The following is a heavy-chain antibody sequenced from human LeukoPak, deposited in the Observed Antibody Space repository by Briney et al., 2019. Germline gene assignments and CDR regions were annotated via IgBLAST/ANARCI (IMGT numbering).Heavy chain of an antibody. Sequence: SETLSLTCTVSGGSISSGSYYWSWIRQPAGKGLEWIGRIYTSGSTNYNPSLKSRVTISVDTSKNQFSLKLSSVTAADTAVYCCASSIAAAGEYWGQGTLVTVSS. D-gene: IGHD6-13*01. CDR1: GGSISSGSYY. V-gene: IGHV4-61*02. J-gene: IGHJ4*02. CDR3: ASSIAAAGEY. CDR2: IYTSGST.